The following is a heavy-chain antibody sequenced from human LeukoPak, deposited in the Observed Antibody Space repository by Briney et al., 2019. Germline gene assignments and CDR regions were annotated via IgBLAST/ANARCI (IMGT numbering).Heavy chain of an antibody. V-gene: IGHV3-20*04. D-gene: IGHD3-10*01. CDR2: INWNGGST. J-gene: IGHJ4*02. Sequence: PGGSLRLSCAASGFTFDAYGMRWVRQAPGKGLEWVSGINWNGGSTGYADSVKGRFTISRDNAKNSLYLQMNSLRAEDTALYYCARGRSGSYKYFDYWGQGTLVTVSS. CDR3: ARGRSGSYKYFDY. CDR1: GFTFDAYG.